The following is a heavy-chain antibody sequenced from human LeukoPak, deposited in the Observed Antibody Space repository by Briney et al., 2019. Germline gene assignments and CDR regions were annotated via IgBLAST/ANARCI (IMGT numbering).Heavy chain of an antibody. V-gene: IGHV3-66*01. Sequence: PGGSLRLSCAASGFTVSSNYMSWVRQAPGMRLEWVSLIYSAGSAYYADSVRGRFTISRDSSKNTLYLQMNSLRAEDTAVYYCARDSMVAGRYFDYWGQGTLVSVSS. CDR2: IYSAGSA. CDR1: GFTVSSNY. D-gene: IGHD4/OR15-4a*01. CDR3: ARDSMVAGRYFDY. J-gene: IGHJ4*02.